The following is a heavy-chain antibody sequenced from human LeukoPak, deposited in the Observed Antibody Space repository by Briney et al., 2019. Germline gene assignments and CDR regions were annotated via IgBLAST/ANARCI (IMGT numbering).Heavy chain of an antibody. CDR2: ISGSGGST. Sequence: GGSLRLSCAASGFTFSSYAMSWVRQAPGKGLEWVSAISGSGGSTYYADSVKGRFTISRDNSKNTLFLQMNSLRAEDTAVYYCAKEPVGDFWSGYFLESAMDVWGKGTTVTVSS. V-gene: IGHV3-23*01. D-gene: IGHD3-3*01. CDR1: GFTFSSYA. J-gene: IGHJ6*04. CDR3: AKEPVGDFWSGYFLESAMDV.